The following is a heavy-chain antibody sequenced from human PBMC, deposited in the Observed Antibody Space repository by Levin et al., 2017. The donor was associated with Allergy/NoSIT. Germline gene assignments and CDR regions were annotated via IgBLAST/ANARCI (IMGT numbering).Heavy chain of an antibody. J-gene: IGHJ4*02. CDR1: GFTFSSYA. D-gene: IGHD2-15*01. V-gene: IGHV3-64*01. Sequence: GGSLRLSCAASGFTFSSYAMHWVRQAPGKGLEYVSAISSSGGSTYYANSVKGRFTISRDNSKNTLYLQMGSLRAEDMAVYYCAGRYCSGGSCYGYFDYWGQGTLVTVSS. CDR2: ISSSGGST. CDR3: AGRYCSGGSCYGYFDY.